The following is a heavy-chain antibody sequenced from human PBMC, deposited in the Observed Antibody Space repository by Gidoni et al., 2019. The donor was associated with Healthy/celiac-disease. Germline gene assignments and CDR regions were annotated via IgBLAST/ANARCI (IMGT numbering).Heavy chain of an antibody. CDR2: ISWNSGSI. CDR3: AKDLYSSGWANGMDV. Sequence: EVQLVESGGGLVQPGRSLRLSCAASGFTFDDYAMHWVRQAPGKGLAWVSGISWNSGSIGYADSVKGRFTISRDNAKNSLYLQMNSLRAEDTALYYCAKDLYSSGWANGMDVWGQGTTVTVSS. CDR1: GFTFDDYA. V-gene: IGHV3-9*01. J-gene: IGHJ6*02. D-gene: IGHD6-19*01.